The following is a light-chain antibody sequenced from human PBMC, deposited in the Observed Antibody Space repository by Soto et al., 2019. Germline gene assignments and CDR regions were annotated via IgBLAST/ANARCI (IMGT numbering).Light chain of an antibody. Sequence: ELVLTQSPGTLSLSPGERATLSCSGSQSVSSSYLAWYQQKPGQAPRLLIYGASSRATGIPDRFSGSWSGTDFTLTISRLEPEDVAVYYCQQYDSSPKTFGQGTKVDI. J-gene: IGKJ1*01. CDR1: QSVSSSY. CDR2: GAS. V-gene: IGKV3-20*01. CDR3: QQYDSSPKT.